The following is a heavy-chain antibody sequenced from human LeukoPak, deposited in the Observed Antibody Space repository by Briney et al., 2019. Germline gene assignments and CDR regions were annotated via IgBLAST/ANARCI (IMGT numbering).Heavy chain of an antibody. CDR1: GGSFSGYY. J-gene: IGHJ5*02. V-gene: IGHV4-34*01. CDR2: INHSGST. CDR3: ARDFGSSNWFDP. D-gene: IGHD6-13*01. Sequence: SETLSLTCAVYGGSFSGYYWSWIRQPPGKGLEWIGEINHSGSTNYNPSLKSRVTISVDKSKNQFSLKLSSVTAADTAVYYCARDFGSSNWFDPWGQGTLVTVSS.